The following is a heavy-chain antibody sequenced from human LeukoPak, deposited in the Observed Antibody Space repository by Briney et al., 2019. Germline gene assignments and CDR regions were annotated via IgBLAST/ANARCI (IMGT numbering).Heavy chain of an antibody. J-gene: IGHJ4*02. CDR3: TTALVHRRGGY. V-gene: IGHV3-15*07. CDR1: GFTFSSYS. Sequence: PGGSLRLSCAASGFTFSSYSMNWVRQAPGKGLEWVGRIKSKTDGGTTDYAAPVKGRFTISRDDSKNTLYLQMNSLKTEDTAVYYCTTALVHRRGGYWGQGTLVTVSS. D-gene: IGHD2-2*01. CDR2: IKSKTDGGTT.